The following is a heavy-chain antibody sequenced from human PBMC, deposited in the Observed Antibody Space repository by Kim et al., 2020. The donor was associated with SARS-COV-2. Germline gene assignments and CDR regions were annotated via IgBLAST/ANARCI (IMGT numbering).Heavy chain of an antibody. CDR1: GFTFSSYG. D-gene: IGHD3-10*01. CDR2: IWYDGSKK. CDR3: ANGGGSISWAHVY. J-gene: IGHJ4*02. V-gene: IGHV3-33*06. Sequence: GGSLRLSCAASGFTFSSYGMHWVRQAPGKGLEWVAVIWYDGSKKSYVDSVKGRFTISRDNSKNTLYLQMNSLRAEDTAVYYCANGGGSISWAHVYWGQGTLVSVSS.